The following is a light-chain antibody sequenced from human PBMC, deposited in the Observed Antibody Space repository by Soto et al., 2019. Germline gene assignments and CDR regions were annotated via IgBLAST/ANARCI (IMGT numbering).Light chain of an antibody. CDR2: XXX. V-gene: IGLV2-14*03. Sequence: QSVLTQPRSVSGSPGQSITISCTGTSGDIGGYNRVSWYQQHPGKAPKLIIYXXXXXXXGVSNRSSGPTSGNTDSLTISGLQAEDEAEYYCSSYTNINTRACVFGTGTKVTVL. CDR1: SGDIGGYNR. J-gene: IGLJ1*01. CDR3: SSYTNINTRACV.